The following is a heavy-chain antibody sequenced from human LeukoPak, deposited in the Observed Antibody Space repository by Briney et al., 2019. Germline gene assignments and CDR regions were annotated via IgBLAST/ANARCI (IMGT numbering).Heavy chain of an antibody. Sequence: SETLSLTCTVSGGSIGSYYWSWIRQPPGKGLEWIGYIYYSGSTNYNPSLKSRVTISLDTSKNQFSLKLSSVTAADTAVYYCAGHHPRNTVDFWGQGTLVTVSS. J-gene: IGHJ4*02. D-gene: IGHD2-8*02. CDR2: IYYSGST. V-gene: IGHV4-59*08. CDR1: GGSIGSYY. CDR3: AGHHPRNTVDF.